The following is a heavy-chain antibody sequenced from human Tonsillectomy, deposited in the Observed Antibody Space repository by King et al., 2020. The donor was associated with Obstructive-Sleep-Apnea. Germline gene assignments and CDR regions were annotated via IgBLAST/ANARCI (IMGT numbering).Heavy chain of an antibody. CDR3: AKDQSGYDRRDYYYYGMDV. CDR1: GFTFRRYA. Sequence: VQLVESGGGLVQPGGSLRLSCVASGFTFRRYAMTWVRQAPGKGLEWVSAISGSGGNTYNADSVKGRFTTSRDNSKNTLYLQMNSLRAEDTAVYYCAKDQSGYDRRDYYYYGMDVWGQGTTVTVSS. CDR2: ISGSGGNT. J-gene: IGHJ6*02. V-gene: IGHV3-23*04. D-gene: IGHD5-12*01.